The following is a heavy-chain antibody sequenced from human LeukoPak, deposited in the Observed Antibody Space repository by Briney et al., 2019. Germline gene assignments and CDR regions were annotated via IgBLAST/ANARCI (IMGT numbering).Heavy chain of an antibody. CDR1: GFTFSDYA. V-gene: IGHV3-23*01. Sequence: GGSLRLSCAASGFTFSDYAMTWVRQAPGKGLEWVATISGSGVMTYYADSVKGRFTVSGDTSKNTIYLQMHSLTAADTAVYYCAKSNGYGLIDIWGQGTMVTVSS. D-gene: IGHD3-10*01. CDR3: AKSNGYGLIDI. J-gene: IGHJ3*02. CDR2: ISGSGVMT.